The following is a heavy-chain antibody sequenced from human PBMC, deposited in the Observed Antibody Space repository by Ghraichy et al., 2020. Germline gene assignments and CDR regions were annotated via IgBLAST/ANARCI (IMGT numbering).Heavy chain of an antibody. CDR2: IIPIFGTA. CDR3: ARDSRILYDAFDY. D-gene: IGHD2-8*01. J-gene: IGHJ4*02. CDR1: GGTFSSYA. Sequence: SVKVSCKASGGTFSSYAISWVRQAPGQGLEWMGGIIPIFGTANYAQKFQGRVTITADKSTSTAYMELSSLRSEDTAVYYCARDSRILYDAFDYWGQGTLVTVSS. V-gene: IGHV1-69*06.